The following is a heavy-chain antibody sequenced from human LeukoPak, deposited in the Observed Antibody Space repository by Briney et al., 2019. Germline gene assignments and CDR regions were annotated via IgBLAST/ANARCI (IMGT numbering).Heavy chain of an antibody. CDR2: IFHSGGT. Sequence: SETQSLTCTVSGRSMRRHYWSWPRHPPGEGLEWIGYIFHSGGTSYNPSLKSRVTISVDTSKNQFSLELSSVTAADTALYYCARGRACFDPWGQGTLVSVSS. J-gene: IGHJ5*02. V-gene: IGHV4-59*11. CDR3: ARGRACFDP. CDR1: GRSMRRHY.